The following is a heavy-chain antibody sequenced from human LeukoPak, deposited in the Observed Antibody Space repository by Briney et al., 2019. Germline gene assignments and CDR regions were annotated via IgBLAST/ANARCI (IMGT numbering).Heavy chain of an antibody. CDR2: IYYSGST. J-gene: IGHJ4*02. D-gene: IGHD6-13*01. CDR1: GGSISSYY. CDR3: ASPDRFSSSWSYYFDY. Sequence: SETLSLTCTVSGGSISSYYWSWIRQPPGKGLEWIGYIYYSGSTNYNPSLKSRVTISVDTSKNQFSLKLSSVTAADTAVYYCASPDRFSSSWSYYFDYWGQGTLATVSS. V-gene: IGHV4-59*01.